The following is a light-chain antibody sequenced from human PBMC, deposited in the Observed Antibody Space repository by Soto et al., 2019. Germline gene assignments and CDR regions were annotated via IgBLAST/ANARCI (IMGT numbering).Light chain of an antibody. V-gene: IGKV2-28*01. Sequence: DIVMTQSPLSLPVTPGEPASISCRSSQSLLHSNGYNYLDWYLQKPGQSPQLLIYLGSSRASGVPDRFSGSGSGTDFTLKISRVEAEDVGVYYCMQALQNPLGFGGGTRVEIK. CDR3: MQALQNPLG. CDR1: QSLLHSNGYNY. J-gene: IGKJ4*01. CDR2: LGS.